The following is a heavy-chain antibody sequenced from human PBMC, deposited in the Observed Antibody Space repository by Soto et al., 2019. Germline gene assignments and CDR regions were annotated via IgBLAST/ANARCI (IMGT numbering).Heavy chain of an antibody. CDR1: GFTFSSYW. CDR2: INSDGSST. J-gene: IGHJ6*02. Sequence: HPGGSLRLSCAASGFTFSSYWMYWVRQAPGKGLVWVSRINSDGSSTSYADSVKGRFTISRDNAKNTLYLQMNSLRAEDTAVYYCARWSIAVADNYYYYGMDVWGQGTTVTVSS. CDR3: ARWSIAVADNYYYYGMDV. V-gene: IGHV3-74*01. D-gene: IGHD6-19*01.